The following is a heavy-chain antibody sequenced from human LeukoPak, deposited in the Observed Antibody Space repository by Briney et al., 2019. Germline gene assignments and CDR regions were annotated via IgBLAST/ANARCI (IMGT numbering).Heavy chain of an antibody. V-gene: IGHV3-33*01. CDR1: GFTFSSYG. CDR2: IWYDGSNK. Sequence: GRSLRLSCAASGFTFSSYGMHWVRQAPGKGLEWVAVIWYDGSNKYYADSVKGRFTISRDNSKNTLYLQMNSLRAEDTAVYYCARDYEGATSPPAFDIWGQGTMVTVSS. J-gene: IGHJ3*02. CDR3: ARDYEGATSPPAFDI. D-gene: IGHD1-26*01.